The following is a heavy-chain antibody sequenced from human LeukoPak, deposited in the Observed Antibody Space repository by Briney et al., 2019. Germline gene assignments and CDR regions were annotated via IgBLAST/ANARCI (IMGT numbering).Heavy chain of an antibody. V-gene: IGHV3-48*04. CDR1: GFTFSSYS. D-gene: IGHD2-21*01. J-gene: IGHJ6*03. CDR2: ISSSSSTI. CDR3: ARDGLVVVSYYYMDV. Sequence: GGSLRLFCAASGFTFSSYSMNWVRQAPGKGLEWGSYISSSSSTIYYADSVKGRFTISRDNAKNSLYLQMNSLRAEDTAVYYCARDGLVVVSYYYMDVWGKGTTVTVSS.